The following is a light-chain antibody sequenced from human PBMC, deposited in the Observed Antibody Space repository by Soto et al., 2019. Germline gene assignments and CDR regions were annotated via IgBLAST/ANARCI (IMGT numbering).Light chain of an antibody. CDR1: SSNIGNNY. CDR3: GTWDSSLSAGV. CDR2: ESY. Sequence: QSVLTQPPSVSAAPGQKVTISCSGSSSNIGNNYVSWYQQVPGASPKLLIYESYKRPSGIPDRFSGSKSGTSATLGITGLQTGDEADYYCGTWDSSLSAGVFAGGTKVTVL. V-gene: IGLV1-51*02. J-gene: IGLJ2*01.